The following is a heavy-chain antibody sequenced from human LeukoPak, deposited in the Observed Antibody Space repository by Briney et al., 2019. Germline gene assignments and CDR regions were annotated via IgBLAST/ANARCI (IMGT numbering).Heavy chain of an antibody. D-gene: IGHD1-26*01. CDR1: GGSISSGGYY. J-gene: IGHJ5*02. CDR3: ARSRAFNSGAFDP. V-gene: IGHV4-31*03. Sequence: SETLSLTCTASGGSISSGGYYWSWIRQHPGKGLEWIGYIYYSGSTYYNPSLKSRVTISVDTSKNQFSLKLNSVTAADTAVYYCARSRAFNSGAFDPWGQGSLVTVSS. CDR2: IYYSGST.